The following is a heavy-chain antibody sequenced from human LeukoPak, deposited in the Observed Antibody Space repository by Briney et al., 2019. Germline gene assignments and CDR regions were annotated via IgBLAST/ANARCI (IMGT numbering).Heavy chain of an antibody. CDR1: GFTFSSYA. CDR2: ISYDGSNK. V-gene: IGHV3-30*04. J-gene: IGHJ4*02. CDR3: ARSGNLRRDGRPGSYFDY. D-gene: IGHD5-24*01. Sequence: PGRSLRLSCAASGFTFSSYAMHWVRQAPGKGLEWVAVISYDGSNKYYADSVKGRFTISRDNSKNTLYLQMNSQRAEDTAVYYCARSGNLRRDGRPGSYFDYWGQGTLVTVSS.